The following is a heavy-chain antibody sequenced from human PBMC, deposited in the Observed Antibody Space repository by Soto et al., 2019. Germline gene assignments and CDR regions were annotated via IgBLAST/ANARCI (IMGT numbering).Heavy chain of an antibody. Sequence: GGSLRLSCAASGFTFSSYSMNWVRQAPGKGLEWVSSISSSSSYIYYADSVKGRFTISRDNAKNSLYLQMNSLRAEDTAVYYCARVKVVATISEKYYYYYGMDVWGQGTTVTVSS. V-gene: IGHV3-21*01. CDR3: ARVKVVATISEKYYYYYGMDV. D-gene: IGHD5-12*01. J-gene: IGHJ6*02. CDR1: GFTFSSYS. CDR2: ISSSSSYI.